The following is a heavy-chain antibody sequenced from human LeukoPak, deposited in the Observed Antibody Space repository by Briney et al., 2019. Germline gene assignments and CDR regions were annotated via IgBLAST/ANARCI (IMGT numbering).Heavy chain of an antibody. CDR3: AKTYGSGSYSNSFDY. V-gene: IGHV3-23*01. Sequence: PGGSLRLSCAASGFTFSSYGMSWVRQAPGKGLEWVSAISGSGGSTYYADSVKGRFTISRDNSKNTLYLQMNSLRAEDTAVYYCAKTYGSGSYSNSFDYWGQGTLVTVSS. D-gene: IGHD3-10*01. CDR1: GFTFSSYG. J-gene: IGHJ4*02. CDR2: ISGSGGST.